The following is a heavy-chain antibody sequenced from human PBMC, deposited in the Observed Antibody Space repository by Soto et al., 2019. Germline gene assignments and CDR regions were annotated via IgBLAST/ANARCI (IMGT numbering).Heavy chain of an antibody. CDR3: ARDTTLSDSSGYYGPAGYYYGMDV. J-gene: IGHJ6*02. CDR2: IWYDGSNK. Sequence: PWGSLRLSCAASGFTFSSYGMHWVRQAPGKGLEWVAVIWYDGSNKYYADSVKGRFTISRDNSKNTLYLQMNSLRAEDTAVYYCARDTTLSDSSGYYGPAGYYYGMDVRGQGTTVTVSS. CDR1: GFTFSSYG. V-gene: IGHV3-33*01. D-gene: IGHD3-22*01.